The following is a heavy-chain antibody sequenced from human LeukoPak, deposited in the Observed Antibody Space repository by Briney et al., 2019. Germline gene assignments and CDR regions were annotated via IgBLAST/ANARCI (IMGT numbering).Heavy chain of an antibody. CDR3: AKGDSYYDFCLDV. J-gene: IGHJ6*02. Sequence: GGSLRLSCAASRFTFRSFAMTWVRLAPGKGLEWVSSVSCSGAKTYYADSVKGRFTISRDNSKNMLYLQMNSLRAEDTAVYYCAKGDSYYDFCLDVWGQGTTVTVSS. V-gene: IGHV3-23*01. D-gene: IGHD3-3*01. CDR2: VSCSGAKT. CDR1: RFTFRSFA.